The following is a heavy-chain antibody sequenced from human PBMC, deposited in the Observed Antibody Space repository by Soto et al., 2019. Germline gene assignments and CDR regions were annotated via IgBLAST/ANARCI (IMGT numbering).Heavy chain of an antibody. V-gene: IGHV4-34*01. CDR3: AGGSSTLSGAARLHYFDY. D-gene: IGHD6-6*01. J-gene: IGHJ4*02. Sequence: PSETLSLTCAVYGVSFSGYYWSWIRQPPGKGLEWIGEINHSGSTNYNPSLKSRVTISVDTSKNQFSLKLSSVTAADTAVYYCAGGSSTLSGAARLHYFDYWGQGTLVTVSS. CDR2: INHSGST. CDR1: GVSFSGYY.